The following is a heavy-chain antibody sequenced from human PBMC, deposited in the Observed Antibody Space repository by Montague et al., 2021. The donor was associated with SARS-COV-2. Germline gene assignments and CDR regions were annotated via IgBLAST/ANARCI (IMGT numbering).Heavy chain of an antibody. V-gene: IGHV4-59*01. CDR1: GGSISGYY. J-gene: IGHJ3*02. CDR3: ARGSGWMGNAFDI. CDR2: IYYSGST. Sequence: SETLSLTCTVSGGSISGYYWSWIRQPPGKGLEWIGYIYYSGSTNXSPSLKSRVTISVDTSKNQFSLRLSSVTAADTAVYYCARGSGWMGNAFDIWGQGTMVTVSS. D-gene: IGHD6-19*01.